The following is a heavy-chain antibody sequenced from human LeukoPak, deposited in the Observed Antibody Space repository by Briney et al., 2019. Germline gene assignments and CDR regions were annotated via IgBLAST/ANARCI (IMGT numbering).Heavy chain of an antibody. Sequence: GGSLRLSCAASGFTFSSYSMNWVRQAPGKGLEWVSYISSSGSTIYYADSVKGRFTNSRDNAKNSLYLQMNSLRAEDTAVYYCAKGTSVGPSFFDYWGQGTLVTVSS. CDR2: ISSSGSTI. CDR3: AKGTSVGPSFFDY. J-gene: IGHJ4*02. CDR1: GFTFSSYS. V-gene: IGHV3-48*04. D-gene: IGHD3-16*01.